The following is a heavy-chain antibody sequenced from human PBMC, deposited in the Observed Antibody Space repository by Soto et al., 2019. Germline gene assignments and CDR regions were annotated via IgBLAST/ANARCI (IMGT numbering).Heavy chain of an antibody. J-gene: IGHJ5*02. CDR2: IYYSGST. D-gene: IGHD1-26*01. CDR1: GGSISSVDYY. CDR3: ARLQKGSPSAWFDP. Sequence: PSETLSLTCTVSGGSISSVDYYWSWIRQPPGKGLEWIGYIYYSGSTYYNPSLKSRVTISVDTSKNQFSLKLSSVTAADTAVYYCARLQKGSPSAWFDPWGQGTLVTVSS. V-gene: IGHV4-30-4*01.